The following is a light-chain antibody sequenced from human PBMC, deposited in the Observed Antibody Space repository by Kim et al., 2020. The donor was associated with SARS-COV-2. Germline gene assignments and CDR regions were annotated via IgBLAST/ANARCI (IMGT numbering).Light chain of an antibody. V-gene: IGLV3-19*01. CDR3: NSRDSTNNHIV. CDR1: SLGSYY. Sequence: SSELTQDPAVSVALGQTVRITCQGDSLGSYYVSWYQQKPGQAPVVVIYGKNNRPSGIPDRFSGSSSGNTASLTITGAQAEDEADYYCNSRDSTNNHIVFG. CDR2: GKN. J-gene: IGLJ3*02.